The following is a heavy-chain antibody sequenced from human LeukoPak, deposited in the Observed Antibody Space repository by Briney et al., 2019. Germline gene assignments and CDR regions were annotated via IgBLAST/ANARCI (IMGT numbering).Heavy chain of an antibody. D-gene: IGHD3-3*01. CDR2: ISAYNGNT. Sequence: ASVKVSCKASGYTFTSYGISWVRQAPGQGLEWMGWISAYNGNTNYAQKLQGRVTMTTDTSTSTAYMELRSLRSDDTAVYYCARDTYYDSWSGYLDYWGQGTLVTVSS. J-gene: IGHJ4*02. CDR1: GYTFTSYG. CDR3: ARDTYYDSWSGYLDY. V-gene: IGHV1-18*01.